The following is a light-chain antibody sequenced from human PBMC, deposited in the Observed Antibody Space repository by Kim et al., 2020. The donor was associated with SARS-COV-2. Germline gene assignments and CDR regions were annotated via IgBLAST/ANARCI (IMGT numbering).Light chain of an antibody. Sequence: QSSTLSCPGTCSDVVGYNNVSCYQQHPGKAPKLMIYDVTNRPSGVSNRFSGSKSGDTTSLTISGLQAEDEADYYCNSYTSSTTKVVFGGGTKLTVL. CDR3: NSYTSSTTKVV. CDR2: DVT. CDR1: CSDVVGYNN. V-gene: IGLV2-14*03. J-gene: IGLJ2*01.